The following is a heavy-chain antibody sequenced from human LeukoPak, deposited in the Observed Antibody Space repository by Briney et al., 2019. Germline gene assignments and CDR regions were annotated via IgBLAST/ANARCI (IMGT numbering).Heavy chain of an antibody. J-gene: IGHJ4*02. CDR2: IGGSNGIT. CDR3: ARNENSGWGYFDY. CDR1: RFAFNSYA. D-gene: IGHD5-12*01. V-gene: IGHV3-23*01. Sequence: GGSLRLSCAASRFAFNSYAMSWVRQAPGKGLEWVSVIGGSNGITFYVGSVKGRFTISRDNSKDTLYLQMNSLRAEDTAVYYCARNENSGWGYFDYWGQGTLVTVSS.